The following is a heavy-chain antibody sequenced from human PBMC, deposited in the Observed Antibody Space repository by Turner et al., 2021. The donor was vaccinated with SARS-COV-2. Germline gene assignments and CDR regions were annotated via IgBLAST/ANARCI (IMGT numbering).Heavy chain of an antibody. CDR1: GFTVSSNY. V-gene: IGHV3-53*01. CDR3: ARDGAWKPEGMDV. D-gene: IGHD1-1*01. Sequence: EVQLVESGGGLIQPGGSLRLSCAASGFTVSSNYMSWVRQAPGKGLEWVSVIYSGGSTYYAGSVKGRFTISRDNSKNTLYLQMNSLRAEDTAVYYCARDGAWKPEGMDVWGQGTTVTVSS. J-gene: IGHJ6*02. CDR2: IYSGGST.